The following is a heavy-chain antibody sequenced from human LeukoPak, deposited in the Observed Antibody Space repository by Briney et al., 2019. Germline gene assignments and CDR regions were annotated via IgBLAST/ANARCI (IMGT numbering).Heavy chain of an antibody. Sequence: SETLSLTCTVSGGSVRTTRYYWAWIRQSPGKGQEWIGSISYFGSAYYRPSLQSRATISMDSSKTQISLTLSSVTATDTALYYCATHDEGSFFESWGQGALVTVS. CDR2: ISYFGSA. J-gene: IGHJ4*02. D-gene: IGHD3-3*02. CDR3: ATHDEGSFFES. V-gene: IGHV4-39*01. CDR1: GGSVRTTRYY.